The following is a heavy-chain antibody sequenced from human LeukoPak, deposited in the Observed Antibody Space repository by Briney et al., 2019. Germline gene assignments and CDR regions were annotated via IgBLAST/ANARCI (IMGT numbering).Heavy chain of an antibody. Sequence: SLELSFGTSGFTFGGYSMHLVPEGSGKGLEWGLGISWNSGSIGYADSVKGRFTISRDNAKNSLYLQMNSLRAEDTALYYCATNTIFGVVGLDYWGQGTLVTVSS. CDR3: ATNTIFGVVGLDY. V-gene: IGHV3-9*01. J-gene: IGHJ4*02. D-gene: IGHD3-3*01. CDR2: ISWNSGSI. CDR1: GFTFGGYS.